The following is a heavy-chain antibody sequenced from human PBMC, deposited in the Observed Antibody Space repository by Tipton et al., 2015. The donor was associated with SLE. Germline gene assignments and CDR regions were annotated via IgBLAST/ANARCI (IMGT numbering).Heavy chain of an antibody. Sequence: TLSLTCAVSGYSISSGYYWGWIRQPPGKGLEWIGSIYHSGSTYYNPSLKSRVTISVDTSKNQFSLKLSSVTAADTAVYYCAREVRGVYWYFDLWGRGTLVTVSS. J-gene: IGHJ2*01. CDR3: AREVRGVYWYFDL. V-gene: IGHV4-38-2*02. CDR2: IYHSGST. CDR1: GYSISSGYY. D-gene: IGHD3-10*01.